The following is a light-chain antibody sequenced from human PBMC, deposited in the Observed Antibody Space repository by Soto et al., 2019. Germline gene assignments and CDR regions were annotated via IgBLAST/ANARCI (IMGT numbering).Light chain of an antibody. CDR2: GAS. J-gene: IGKJ2*01. Sequence: EIVLTQSPGTLSLSPGDGATLYCRASQSVSSNYLAWYQQKPGQAPRLLISGASSRATGIPDRFSGSGSGTDFTLTISRLEPEDFAVYYCQQYGTSPYTFGQGTKLQIK. V-gene: IGKV3-20*01. CDR3: QQYGTSPYT. CDR1: QSVSSNY.